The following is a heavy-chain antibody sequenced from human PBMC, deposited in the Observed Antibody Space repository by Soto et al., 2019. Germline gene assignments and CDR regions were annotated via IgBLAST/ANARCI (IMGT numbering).Heavy chain of an antibody. J-gene: IGHJ6*02. Sequence: QVQLVQSGAEVKKPGSSVKFFCKASGGTFSNYTISWVRQAPGQGLEWMGGIIPVFGTTDYEQKFQGRVTITADGSTSTAYMKLSSVRSADTAVYYCARSSPYIVVRKPTGNQDYYGMDVWGQGTTVTVSS. CDR1: GGTFSNYT. CDR2: IIPVFGTT. D-gene: IGHD2-2*01. V-gene: IGHV1-69*01. CDR3: ARSSPYIVVRKPTGNQDYYGMDV.